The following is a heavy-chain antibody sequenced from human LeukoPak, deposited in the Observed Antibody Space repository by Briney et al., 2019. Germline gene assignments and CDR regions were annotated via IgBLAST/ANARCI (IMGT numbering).Heavy chain of an antibody. J-gene: IGHJ6*02. Sequence: RGSLRLSCAASGFTFSSYAMHWVRQAPGKGLEWVAVIWYDGSNKYYADSVKGRFTISRDNSKNTLYLQMNSLRAEDTAVYYCARDKSGLLWFGESSSSMGVWGQGTTVTVSS. CDR1: GFTFSSYA. D-gene: IGHD3-10*01. CDR3: ARDKSGLLWFGESSSSMGV. CDR2: IWYDGSNK. V-gene: IGHV3-33*08.